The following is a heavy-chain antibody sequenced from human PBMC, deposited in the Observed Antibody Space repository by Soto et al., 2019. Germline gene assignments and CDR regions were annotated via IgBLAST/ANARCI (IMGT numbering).Heavy chain of an antibody. V-gene: IGHV3-30*18. CDR3: AKGDSAGWPTNWLDP. CDR1: GFTFSSYA. Sequence: QVQLVESGGGVVQPGRSLRLSCAASGFTFSSYAMHWVRQAPGKGLEWVAVISYDGSNIYYTYSVRGRFTISRDSSNNTLYLQMNSLRTEDTAVYYCAKGDSAGWPTNWLDPWGQGTLVTVSS. J-gene: IGHJ5*02. D-gene: IGHD6-19*01. CDR2: ISYDGSNI.